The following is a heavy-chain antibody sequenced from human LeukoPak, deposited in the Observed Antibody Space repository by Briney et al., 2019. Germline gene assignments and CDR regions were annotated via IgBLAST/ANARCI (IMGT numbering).Heavy chain of an antibody. J-gene: IGHJ4*02. Sequence: PGGSLRLSCAASGFTFSSYAMSWVRQAPGKGLEWVSLTYSGGNTYYADSVKGRFTISRDNSKSTLFLQMDNLRVEDTAVYYCAYSSSWYFDYWGQGTLVTVSS. CDR2: TYSGGNT. D-gene: IGHD6-13*01. CDR1: GFTFSSYA. V-gene: IGHV3-23*03. CDR3: AYSSSWYFDY.